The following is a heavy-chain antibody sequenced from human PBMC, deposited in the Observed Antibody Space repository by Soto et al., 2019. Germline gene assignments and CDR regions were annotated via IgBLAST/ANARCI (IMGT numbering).Heavy chain of an antibody. CDR2: ISSDGSVA. CDR3: ASAVANTRNGLNI. Sequence: EVQLVESGGDLLQPGGSLRLSCTASGFTFSNHWIHWVRQAPGKGLVWVSRISSDGSVATYADSVKGRFTISRDNAENTLYLQMNSLRAEDTAVYYCASAVANTRNGLNIWGQGTMVTVSS. CDR1: GFTFSNHW. D-gene: IGHD5-12*01. J-gene: IGHJ3*02. V-gene: IGHV3-74*01.